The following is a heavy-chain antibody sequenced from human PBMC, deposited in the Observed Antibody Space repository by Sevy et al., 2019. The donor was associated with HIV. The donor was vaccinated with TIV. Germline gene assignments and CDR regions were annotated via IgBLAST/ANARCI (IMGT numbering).Heavy chain of an antibody. CDR2: ISSSGSSA. V-gene: IGHV3-64D*09. D-gene: IGHD3-3*01. J-gene: IGHJ6*02. CDR1: GFTFSGSA. Sequence: GGSLRLSCSASGFTFSGSALHWVRQAPGKGLEYVSVISSSGSSAYYAELVRGRFTISRDNSKNTLYLQMRSLRAEDTAGYYCVKDSIFYDSSSGYRPFYYYGMDVWGQGTSVTVSS. CDR3: VKDSIFYDSSSGYRPFYYYGMDV.